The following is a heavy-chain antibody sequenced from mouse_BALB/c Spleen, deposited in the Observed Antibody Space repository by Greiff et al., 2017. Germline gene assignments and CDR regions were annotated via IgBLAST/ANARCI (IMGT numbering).Heavy chain of an antibody. CDR3: ASFYYGYWYFDV. J-gene: IGHJ1*01. CDR1: GYSITSGYY. V-gene: IGHV3-6*02. Sequence: EVQVVESGPGLVKPSQSLSLTCSVTGYSITSGYYWNWIRQFPGNKLEWMGYISYDGSNNYNPSLKNRISITRDTSKNQFFLKLNSVTTEDTATYYCASFYYGYWYFDVWGAGTTVTVSS. CDR2: ISYDGSN. D-gene: IGHD1-1*01.